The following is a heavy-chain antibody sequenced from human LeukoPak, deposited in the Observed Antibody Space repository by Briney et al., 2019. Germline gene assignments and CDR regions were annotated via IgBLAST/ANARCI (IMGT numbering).Heavy chain of an antibody. J-gene: IGHJ6*02. CDR3: ARDTTVTDHVYYGMDV. V-gene: IGHV3-7*01. CDR1: GFTFSSYW. CDR2: IKQDGSEK. Sequence: PGGSLRLSCAASGFTFSSYWMSWVRQAPGKGLEWVANIKQDGSEKYYVDSVKGRFTISRDNAKNSLYLQMNSLRAEDTAVCYCARDTTVTDHVYYGMDVWGQGTTVTVSS. D-gene: IGHD4-17*01.